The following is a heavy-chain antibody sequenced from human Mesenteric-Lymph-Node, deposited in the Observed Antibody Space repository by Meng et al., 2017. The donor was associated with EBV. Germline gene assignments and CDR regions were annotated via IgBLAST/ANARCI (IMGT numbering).Heavy chain of an antibody. J-gene: IGHJ4*02. V-gene: IGHV1-18*01. Sequence: QVRLVQAGVEVKKPGASMKVSCKASGYTFTTYGITWVRQAPGQGLEWMGWISGYNGNANYAQKLQGRVTMTTDTSTSTVHMELRSLRSDDTAVYYCARGYTGYAFLDYWGQGILVTVSS. CDR3: ARGYTGYAFLDY. CDR1: GYTFTTYG. D-gene: IGHD5-12*01. CDR2: ISGYNGNA.